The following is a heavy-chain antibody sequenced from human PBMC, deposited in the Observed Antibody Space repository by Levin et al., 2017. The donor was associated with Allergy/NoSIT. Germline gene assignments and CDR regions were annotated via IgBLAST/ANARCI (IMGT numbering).Heavy chain of an antibody. CDR3: TTYSSSWYYFDY. CDR1: GITFSNAW. D-gene: IGHD6-13*01. Sequence: GGSLRLSCVASGITFSNAWLSWSRQAPGKGLEWVGRIKSKTDGGTVEYAAPVKGRFTISRDDSKNTLYLQMNSLQTEDTAVYFCTTYSSSWYYFDYWGQGTLGTVSS. J-gene: IGHJ4*02. CDR2: IKSKTDGGTV. V-gene: IGHV3-15*01.